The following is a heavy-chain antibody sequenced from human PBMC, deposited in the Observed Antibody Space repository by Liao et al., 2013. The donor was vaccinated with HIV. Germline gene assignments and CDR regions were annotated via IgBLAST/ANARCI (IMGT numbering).Heavy chain of an antibody. V-gene: IGHV4-61*02. CDR2: IYTSGST. Sequence: QVQLQESGPGLVKPSHTLSLTCTVSGGSISSGSYFWSWIRQPAGKGLEWIGHIYTSGSTNYNPSLKSRVTISVDTSKNQFSLNLSSVTAADTAVYYCARGYGYGVITNWFDPWGQGTLVTVSS. D-gene: IGHD3-22*01. CDR3: ARGYGYGVITNWFDP. CDR1: GGSISSGSYF. J-gene: IGHJ5*02.